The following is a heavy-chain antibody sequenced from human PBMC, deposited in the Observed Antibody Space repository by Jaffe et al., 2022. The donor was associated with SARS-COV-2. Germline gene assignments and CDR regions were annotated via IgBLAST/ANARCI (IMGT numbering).Heavy chain of an antibody. CDR3: ARSYYGSGSYYNRWFDP. D-gene: IGHD3-10*01. Sequence: QLQLQESGPGLVKPSETLSLTCTVSGGSISSSSYYWGWIRQPPGKGLEWIGSIYYSGSTYYNPSLKSRVTISVDTSKNQFSLKLSSVTAADTAVYYCARSYYGSGSYYNRWFDPWGQGTLVTVSS. CDR1: GGSISSSSYY. J-gene: IGHJ5*02. CDR2: IYYSGST. V-gene: IGHV4-39*01.